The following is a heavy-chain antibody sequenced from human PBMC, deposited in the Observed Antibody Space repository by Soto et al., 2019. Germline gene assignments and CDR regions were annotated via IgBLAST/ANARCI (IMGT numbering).Heavy chain of an antibody. J-gene: IGHJ4*02. V-gene: IGHV1-3*01. CDR1: GYTFTSYG. D-gene: IGHD2-15*01. CDR3: ARDFSGGTFTFDY. CDR2: INADNGNT. Sequence: ASVKVSCKASGYTFTSYGISWVRQAPGQRLEWMGWINADNGNTKYSQNFQGRVTITKDTSASTAYMELSSLRSEDTAVYYCARDFSGGTFTFDYWGQGTLVTVSS.